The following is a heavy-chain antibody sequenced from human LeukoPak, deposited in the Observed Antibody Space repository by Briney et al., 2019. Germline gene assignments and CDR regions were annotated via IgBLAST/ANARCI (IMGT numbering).Heavy chain of an antibody. D-gene: IGHD1-26*01. Sequence: ASVKVSCKASGYTFTGYYMHWVRHAPGQGLEWMGWINPNSGGTNYAQKFEGRVTMTRDTSISTAYMELSRLRSDDTAVYYCARSRPPKWELSDYYYYGMDVWGQGTTVTVSS. CDR1: GYTFTGYY. J-gene: IGHJ6*02. V-gene: IGHV1-2*02. CDR3: ARSRPPKWELSDYYYYGMDV. CDR2: INPNSGGT.